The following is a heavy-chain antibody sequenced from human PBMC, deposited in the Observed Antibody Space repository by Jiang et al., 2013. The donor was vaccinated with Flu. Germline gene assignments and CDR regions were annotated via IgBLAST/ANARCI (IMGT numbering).Heavy chain of an antibody. CDR1: GFSLSTSGVG. V-gene: IGHV2-5*02. J-gene: IGHJ3*01. Sequence: KPTQTLTLTCSFSGFSLSTSGVGVGWIRQPPGKTLEWLALVYWDDDKRYSPSLKSRLTITKDTSKSQVVLTMTNVDPVDTATYYCARIIDSDGYYYSDAFDVWGQGTMVTVSS. D-gene: IGHD3-22*01. CDR2: VYWDDDK. CDR3: ARIIDSDGYYYSDAFDV.